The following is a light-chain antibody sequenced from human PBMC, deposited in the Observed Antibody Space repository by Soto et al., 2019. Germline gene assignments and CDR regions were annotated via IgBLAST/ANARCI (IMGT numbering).Light chain of an antibody. CDR1: QSVATN. CDR3: QQYNDRPPIT. J-gene: IGKJ5*01. CDR2: GAS. V-gene: IGKV3-15*01. Sequence: VMTQSPATLSVSPGERVTLSCRASQSVATNLAWYQQRPGQAPRLLIYGASKRAIGLPARFSGSGSGTEFTLTISSLQSEDFAVYYCQQYNDRPPITFGQGTRLEIK.